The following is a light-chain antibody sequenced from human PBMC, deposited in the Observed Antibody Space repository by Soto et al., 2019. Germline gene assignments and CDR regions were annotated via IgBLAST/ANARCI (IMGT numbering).Light chain of an antibody. CDR3: QEGSTLLT. Sequence: DIQMTQSPSSLSTSVGDRVTITCRTSQSVSTYLNWYQQRPGKAPKLLIYGASSLQSGAPSRFSGSGSGTHFTLTISSLQPEDFATYYCQEGSTLLTFGGGTKVDIK. CDR2: GAS. J-gene: IGKJ4*01. V-gene: IGKV1-39*01. CDR1: QSVSTY.